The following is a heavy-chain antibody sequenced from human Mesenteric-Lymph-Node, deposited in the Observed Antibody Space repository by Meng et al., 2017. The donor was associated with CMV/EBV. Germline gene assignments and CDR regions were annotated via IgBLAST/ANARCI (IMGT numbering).Heavy chain of an antibody. J-gene: IGHJ4*02. CDR1: GGSISSGVYY. CDR2: IFYGGSV. Sequence: SETLSLTCTVSGGSISSGVYYWSWVRQHPGKGLEWIGYIFYGGSVYYNPSLKSRVTMSLDTSKNQFSLKLSSVTAVDTAVYYCARFDGSGYYSDYWGQGMLVTVSS. CDR3: ARFDGSGYYSDY. D-gene: IGHD3-22*01. V-gene: IGHV4-31*03.